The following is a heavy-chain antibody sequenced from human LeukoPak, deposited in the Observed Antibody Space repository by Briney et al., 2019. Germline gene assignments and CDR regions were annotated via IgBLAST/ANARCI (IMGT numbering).Heavy chain of an antibody. CDR2: ISGSSGST. CDR1: GLAFSSYA. CDR3: AKGGANYSHLYYFDY. V-gene: IGHV3-23*01. J-gene: IGHJ4*02. D-gene: IGHD4-11*01. Sequence: GGSLRLSCAASGLAFSSYAMSWVRQAPGKGLEWVSTISGSSGSTYYADSVQGRFTIYRDNSENTLFLQMDSLRVDDTAVYYCAKGGANYSHLYYFDYWGQGTLVTVSS.